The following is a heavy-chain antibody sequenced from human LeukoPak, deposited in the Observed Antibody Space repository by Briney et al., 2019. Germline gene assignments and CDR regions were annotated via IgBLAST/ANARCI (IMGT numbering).Heavy chain of an antibody. CDR1: GFTFSNYG. CDR2: ISYDGSNK. D-gene: IGHD1-14*01. CDR3: AKAHRPGGAFDI. J-gene: IGHJ3*02. Sequence: GRSLRLSCAASGFTFSNYGMHWVRQAPGKGLEWVAVISYDGSNKYYADSVKGRFTISRDNSYNTLYLQMNSLRVEDTAVYYCAKAHRPGGAFDIWGQGTMVTVSS. V-gene: IGHV3-30*18.